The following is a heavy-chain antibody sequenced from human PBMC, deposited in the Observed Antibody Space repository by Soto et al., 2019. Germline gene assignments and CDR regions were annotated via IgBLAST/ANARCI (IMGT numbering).Heavy chain of an antibody. D-gene: IGHD2-2*01. Sequence: ASVKVSCKASGYTFTSYDINWVRQATGQALEWMGWMNPNSGNTGYAQKFQGRVTMTRNTSISTAYMELSSLRSEDTAVYYCARVGAGCSSTSCHNWFDPWGQGTLVTVSS. CDR3: ARVGAGCSSTSCHNWFDP. V-gene: IGHV1-8*01. CDR2: MNPNSGNT. J-gene: IGHJ5*02. CDR1: GYTFTSYD.